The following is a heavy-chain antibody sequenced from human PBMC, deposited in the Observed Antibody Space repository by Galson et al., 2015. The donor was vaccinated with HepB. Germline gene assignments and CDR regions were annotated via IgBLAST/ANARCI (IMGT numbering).Heavy chain of an antibody. CDR3: ARDDYVWGSYREGNYGMDV. Sequence: SLRLSCAASGFTFSSYSMNWVRQAPGKGLEWVSSTSSSSSYIYYADSVKGRFTISRDNAKNSLYLQMNSLRAEDTAVYYCARDDYVWGSYREGNYGMDVWGQGTTVTVSS. J-gene: IGHJ6*02. D-gene: IGHD3-16*02. CDR2: TSSSSSYI. V-gene: IGHV3-21*01. CDR1: GFTFSSYS.